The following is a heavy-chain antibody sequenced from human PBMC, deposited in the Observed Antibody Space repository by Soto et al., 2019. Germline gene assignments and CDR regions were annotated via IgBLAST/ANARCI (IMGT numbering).Heavy chain of an antibody. CDR3: AKVAPFILGSPF. CDR2: ITGSGGVM. V-gene: IGHV3-48*03. Sequence: PGGSLRLSCTASGFDFSGSEMNWFRQAPGKGLEWVAYITGSGGVMFHADSVKGRFSISRDNAKNSLFLEMSDLTADDTSVYYCAKVAPFILGSPFWGQGTLVTVSS. J-gene: IGHJ4*02. CDR1: GFDFSGSE. D-gene: IGHD2-21*01.